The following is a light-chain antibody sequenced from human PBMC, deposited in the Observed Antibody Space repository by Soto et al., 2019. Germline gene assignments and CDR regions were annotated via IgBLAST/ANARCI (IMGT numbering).Light chain of an antibody. V-gene: IGKV4-1*01. CDR2: WAS. CDR1: QSVLYSSNNKNY. CDR3: QQYYSTPKT. Sequence: DIVMTQSPASLAVSLGERATINCKSSQSVLYSSNNKNYLAWYQQKPGQPPKLLIYWASTRESGVPDRFSGSGSGTDFTLTISSRQAEDVAVYYCQQYYSTPKTFGQGTKVDIK. J-gene: IGKJ1*01.